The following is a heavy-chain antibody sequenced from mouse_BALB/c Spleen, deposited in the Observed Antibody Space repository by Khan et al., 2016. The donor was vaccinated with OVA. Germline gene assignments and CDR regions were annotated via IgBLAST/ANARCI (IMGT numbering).Heavy chain of an antibody. CDR2: VSSLAYNF. Sequence: EVELVESGGGLVQPGGSRKLSCAASGFTFSDYGMAWVRQAPGKGPEWVAFVSSLAYNFYYADTVTGRFTISRENAKNTLYLEMSSLRSEDTAMYYCARGGKGGFAYWGRGTLVTVSA. J-gene: IGHJ3*01. CDR1: GFTFSDYG. V-gene: IGHV5-15*02. CDR3: ARGGKGGFAY.